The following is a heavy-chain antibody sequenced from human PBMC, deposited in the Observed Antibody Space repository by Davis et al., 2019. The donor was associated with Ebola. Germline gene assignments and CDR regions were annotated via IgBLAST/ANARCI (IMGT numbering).Heavy chain of an antibody. CDR3: ARGEDKPGLYNGWYFDP. V-gene: IGHV5-51*01. J-gene: IGHJ5*02. CDR1: GYSFNDQW. CDR2: IFPRDSDT. Sequence: GESLKISCKGSGYSFNDQWIGWVRQMPGKGLEWMAIIFPRDSDTRYSPSFQGPVTISGDNSISTAYRQWSSLRASDTGRYYCARGEDKPGLYNGWYFDPWGQGTLVTVSA. D-gene: IGHD1-26*01.